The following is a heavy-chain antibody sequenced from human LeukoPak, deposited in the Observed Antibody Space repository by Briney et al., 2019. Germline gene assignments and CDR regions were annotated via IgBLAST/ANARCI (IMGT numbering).Heavy chain of an antibody. V-gene: IGHV4-34*01. CDR2: INHSGYT. D-gene: IGHD2-21*02. CDR3: TRMTAGHDY. CDR1: GISFDYYY. J-gene: IGHJ4*02. Sequence: ASETLSLTCSVSGISFDYYYWSWVRQTPGKGLEGIVEINHSGYTNDSPSLKSRVTLSIDTYRKQFSLNLRSVTVADTGIYYCTRMTAGHDYWGQGTLVTVSS.